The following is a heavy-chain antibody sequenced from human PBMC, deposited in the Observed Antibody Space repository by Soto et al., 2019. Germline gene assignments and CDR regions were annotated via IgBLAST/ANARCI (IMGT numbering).Heavy chain of an antibody. Sequence: GGSLRLSCAASGFTFSSYGMHWVRQAPGKGLEWVAVISYDGSNKYYADSVKGRFTISRDNSKNTLYLQMNSPRAEDTAVYYCAKLSGYPGYWGQGTLVTVSS. J-gene: IGHJ4*02. CDR1: GFTFSSYG. V-gene: IGHV3-30*18. CDR3: AKLSGYPGY. D-gene: IGHD3-22*01. CDR2: ISYDGSNK.